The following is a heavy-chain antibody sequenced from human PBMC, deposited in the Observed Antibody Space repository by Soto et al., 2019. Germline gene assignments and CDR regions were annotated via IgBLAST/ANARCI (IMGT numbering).Heavy chain of an antibody. CDR2: INPSGGST. CDR3: ASQEDYDSSGYRAPFDY. D-gene: IGHD3-22*01. V-gene: IGHV1-46*03. CDR1: GYTFTIYY. J-gene: IGHJ4*02. Sequence: ASVKVSCKASGYTFTIYYMHWVLQAPGQGLEWMGIINPSGGSTSYAQKFQGRVTMTRDTSTSTVYMELSSLRSEDTAVYYCASQEDYDSSGYRAPFDYWGQGTLVTVSS.